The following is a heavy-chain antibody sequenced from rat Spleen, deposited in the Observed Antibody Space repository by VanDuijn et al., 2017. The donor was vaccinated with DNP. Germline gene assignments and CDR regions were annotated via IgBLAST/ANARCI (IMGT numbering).Heavy chain of an antibody. Sequence: EVQLVESGGGLVQPGRSLKLSCAASGLTFSDYNMAWVRQAPKKGLEWVATISTSGSRTYYPDSVKGRFTISRDNAKSSLYLQMDSLRSEDTATYYCARGYGGDYWGRGVMVTVSS. CDR2: ISTSGSRT. J-gene: IGHJ2*01. CDR1: GLTFSDYN. D-gene: IGHD1-11*01. CDR3: ARGYGGDY. V-gene: IGHV5S10*01.